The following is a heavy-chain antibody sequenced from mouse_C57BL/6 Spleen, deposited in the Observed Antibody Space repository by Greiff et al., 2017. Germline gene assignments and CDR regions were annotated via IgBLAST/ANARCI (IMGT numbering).Heavy chain of an antibody. J-gene: IGHJ4*01. Sequence: QVQLKQPGAELVMPGASVKLSCKASGYTFTSYWMHWVKQRPGQGLEWIGEIDPSDSYTNYNQKFKGKSTLTVDKSSSTAYMQLSSLTSEDSAVYYCACYYYGSSYGAMDYWGQGTSVTVSS. V-gene: IGHV1-69*01. CDR1: GYTFTSYW. D-gene: IGHD1-1*01. CDR2: IDPSDSYT. CDR3: ACYYYGSSYGAMDY.